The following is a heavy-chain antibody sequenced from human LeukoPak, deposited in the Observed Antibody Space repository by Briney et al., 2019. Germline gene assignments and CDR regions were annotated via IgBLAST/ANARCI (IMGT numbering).Heavy chain of an antibody. Sequence: SVKVSCKASGGTFSSYGISWVRQAPGQGLEWMGRINPILGIANYAQKLQGRVTITADKSTSTAYMELSSLRSEDTAVYYCTSPIDGGYSGYDSDAFDIWGQGTMVTVSS. V-gene: IGHV1-69*04. CDR1: GGTFSSYG. CDR3: TSPIDGGYSGYDSDAFDI. CDR2: INPILGIA. D-gene: IGHD5-12*01. J-gene: IGHJ3*02.